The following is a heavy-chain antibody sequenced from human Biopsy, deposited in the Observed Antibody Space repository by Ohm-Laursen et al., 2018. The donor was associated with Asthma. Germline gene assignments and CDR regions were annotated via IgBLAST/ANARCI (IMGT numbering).Heavy chain of an antibody. Sequence: TLSLTCAVSGASINSGGLSWNWIRQPPGKGLEVIFYPFHKGATHYNPSLKSRVTISVDRSQRQFSLKVNSATAADTAVYYCARMNTLIQAANYFSYAMDVWGQGTTVTVSS. CDR1: GASINSGGLS. J-gene: IGHJ6*02. D-gene: IGHD3-9*01. V-gene: IGHV4-30-2*01. CDR2: PFHKGAT. CDR3: ARMNTLIQAANYFSYAMDV.